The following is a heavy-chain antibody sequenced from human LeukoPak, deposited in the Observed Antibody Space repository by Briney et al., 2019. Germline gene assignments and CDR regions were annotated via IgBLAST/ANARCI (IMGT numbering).Heavy chain of an antibody. Sequence: ASVTVSCKASGYTFTAYYIHWVRQAPGQGLEWMGWINPNSGGTNYAQKFQGRVTMTKDTSSSTVYMELSSLRSDDTAVYYCARAQVEYCSAGRCYSGYWGQGTLVTVSS. D-gene: IGHD2-15*01. CDR3: ARAQVEYCSAGRCYSGY. V-gene: IGHV1-2*02. J-gene: IGHJ4*02. CDR1: GYTFTAYY. CDR2: INPNSGGT.